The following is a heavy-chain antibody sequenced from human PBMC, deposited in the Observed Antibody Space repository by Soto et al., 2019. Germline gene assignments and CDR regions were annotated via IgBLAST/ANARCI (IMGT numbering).Heavy chain of an antibody. D-gene: IGHD3-9*01. CDR3: SRGRAEDYDILSSYYTYYFDH. CDR1: GGTINSTSYY. V-gene: IGHV4-39*07. J-gene: IGHJ4*02. Sequence: SETLSLTCTVSGGTINSTSYYWGWIRQPPGKGLEWIGSIYYSGSTYYNPSLKSRVTISVDTSKNQFSLKLSSVTAADTAVYYFSRGRAEDYDILSSYYTYYFDHWGQGTLVTVSS. CDR2: IYYSGST.